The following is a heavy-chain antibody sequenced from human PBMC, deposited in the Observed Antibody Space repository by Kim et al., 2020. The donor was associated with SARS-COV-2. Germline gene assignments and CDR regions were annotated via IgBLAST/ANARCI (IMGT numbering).Heavy chain of an antibody. D-gene: IGHD6-19*01. Sequence: KSRVTIYVDTSKNQFSLKVSSVTAADTAVYYCAGHGRRRYSSGWFNAFDIWGQGTMVTVSS. V-gene: IGHV4-39*01. J-gene: IGHJ3*02. CDR3: AGHGRRRYSSGWFNAFDI.